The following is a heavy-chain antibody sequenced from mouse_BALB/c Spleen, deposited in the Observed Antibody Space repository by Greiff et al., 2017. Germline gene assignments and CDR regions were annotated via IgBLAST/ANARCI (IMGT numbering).Heavy chain of an antibody. J-gene: IGHJ2*01. CDR1: GYAFTNYW. CDR2: IYPGSGNT. D-gene: IGHD1-1*01. Sequence: QVQLQQSGAELVRPGTSVKISCKASGYAFTNYWLGWVKQRPGHGLEWIGDIYPGSGNTYYNEKFKGKATLTADKSSSTAYMQLSSLTSEDSAVYFCARYYYGSSYEYFDYWGQGTTLTVSS. CDR3: ARYYYGSSYEYFDY. V-gene: IGHV1-63*01.